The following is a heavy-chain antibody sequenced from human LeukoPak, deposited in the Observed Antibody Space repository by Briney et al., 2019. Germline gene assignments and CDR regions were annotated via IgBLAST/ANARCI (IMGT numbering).Heavy chain of an antibody. CDR1: GFTFSTYW. Sequence: GGSLRLSCAASGFTFSTYWMKWVRQAPGKGLEWVASIKEDGSDKYYVDSVKGRFSISRDNAKNSLYLQMNSLRTEDTAVYYCAEGGHFNFDYWGRGTLVTVSS. V-gene: IGHV3-7*01. CDR2: IKEDGSDK. J-gene: IGHJ4*02. CDR3: AEGGHFNFDY. D-gene: IGHD2-15*01.